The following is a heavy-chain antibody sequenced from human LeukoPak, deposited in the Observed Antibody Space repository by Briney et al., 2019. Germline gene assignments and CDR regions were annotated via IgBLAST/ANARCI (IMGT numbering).Heavy chain of an antibody. Sequence: EWVAVIKADGSGTFYADSVRGRFTTSRDNSKNSPYLQMNSLTSEDTALYYCATWAFYHNLDVWGHGTTVIVSS. CDR2: IKADGSGT. J-gene: IGHJ6*02. CDR3: ATWAFYHNLDV. D-gene: IGHD2/OR15-2a*01. V-gene: IGHV3-43*02.